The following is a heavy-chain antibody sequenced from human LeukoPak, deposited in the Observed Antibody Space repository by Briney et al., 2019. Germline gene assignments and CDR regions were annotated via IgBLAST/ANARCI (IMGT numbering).Heavy chain of an antibody. V-gene: IGHV1-46*01. CDR2: IYPRDGST. J-gene: IGHJ4*02. CDR1: GYTFTSNY. Sequence: ASVEVSCKASGYTFTSNYIHWVRQAHGQGLEWMGMIYPRDGSTSYAQKFQGRVTVTRDTSTSTVHMELSGLRSEDTAVYYCARDQVGFDYWGQGTLVTVSS. CDR3: ARDQVGFDY. D-gene: IGHD2-2*01.